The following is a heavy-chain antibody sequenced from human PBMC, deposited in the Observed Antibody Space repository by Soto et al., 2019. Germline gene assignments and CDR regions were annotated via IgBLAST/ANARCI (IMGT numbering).Heavy chain of an antibody. Sequence: EVQLVESGGGLVKPGGSLRLSCAAFGFTFNNAWMSWVRLAPGKGLQCVGRIKSKTDGGTTDYAAPVKGRFTISRDDSKNTLYLQMNSLKTADTAVYYCTTIANIAAAGSFDYWGQGTLVTVSS. CDR2: IKSKTDGGTT. CDR1: GFTFNNAW. D-gene: IGHD6-13*01. V-gene: IGHV3-15*01. CDR3: TTIANIAAAGSFDY. J-gene: IGHJ4*02.